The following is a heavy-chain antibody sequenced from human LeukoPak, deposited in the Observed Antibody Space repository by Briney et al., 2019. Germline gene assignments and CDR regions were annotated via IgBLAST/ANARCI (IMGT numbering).Heavy chain of an antibody. CDR3: AREGYSSGWYDLGY. CDR1: GYTFTSYA. CDR2: INTNTGNP. V-gene: IGHV7-4-1*02. J-gene: IGHJ4*02. D-gene: IGHD6-19*01. Sequence: ASVKVSCKASGYTFTSYAMNWVRQAPGQGLEWMGWINTNTGNPTYAQGFTGRFVFSLDTSVSTAYLQISSLKAEDTAVYYCAREGYSSGWYDLGYWGQGTLVTVSS.